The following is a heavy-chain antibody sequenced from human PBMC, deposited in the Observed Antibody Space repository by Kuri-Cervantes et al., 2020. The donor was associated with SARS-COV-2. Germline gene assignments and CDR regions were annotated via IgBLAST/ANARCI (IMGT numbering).Heavy chain of an antibody. D-gene: IGHD3-22*01. Sequence: SETLSLTCGVSGDSIGSSDWWSWIRQPPGKGLEWIGQMYLPGIANYNPSLKSRVTISVDTSKNQFSLKLSSVTAADTAVYYCARGRDYYDSSGYPDSEYFQHWGQGTLVTVSS. V-gene: IGHV4-4*02. CDR1: GDSIGSSDW. J-gene: IGHJ1*01. CDR3: ARGRDYYDSSGYPDSEYFQH. CDR2: MYLPGIA.